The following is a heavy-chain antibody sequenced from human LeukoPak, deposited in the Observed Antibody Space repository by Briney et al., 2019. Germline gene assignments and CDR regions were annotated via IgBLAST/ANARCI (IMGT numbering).Heavy chain of an antibody. CDR2: INHSGST. Sequence: SETLSLTCAVYGGSFSGYYWSWIRQPPGKGLERIGEINHSGSTNYNPSLKSRVTISVDTSKNQFSLKLSSVTAADTAVYYCAGMVRGVISVYWGQGTLVTVSS. J-gene: IGHJ4*02. D-gene: IGHD3-10*01. CDR3: AGMVRGVISVY. V-gene: IGHV4-34*01. CDR1: GGSFSGYY.